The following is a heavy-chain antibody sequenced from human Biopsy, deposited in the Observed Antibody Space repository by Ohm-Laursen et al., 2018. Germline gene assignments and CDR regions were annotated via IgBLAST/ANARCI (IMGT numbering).Heavy chain of an antibody. V-gene: IGHV4-59*01. J-gene: IGHJ6*02. Sequence: SDTLSLTCAVYVGSFSGYYWSWIRQPPGKGLEWIGHIYYSVMTNYNPSLQSRVSISVDTSRNQVSLTLISVTAADTAVYYCARDSGILNYGNFKYYHYYGMDVWGQGTKVTVSS. CDR3: ARDSGILNYGNFKYYHYYGMDV. D-gene: IGHD4-11*01. CDR1: VGSFSGYY. CDR2: IYYSVMT.